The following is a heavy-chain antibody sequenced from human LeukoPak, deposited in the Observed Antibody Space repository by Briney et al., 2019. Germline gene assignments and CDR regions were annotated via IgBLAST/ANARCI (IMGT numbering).Heavy chain of an antibody. J-gene: IGHJ6*02. CDR1: GFTFGDYA. D-gene: IGHD5-12*01. CDR3: AKDEWAFRWLQLYGMDV. Sequence: GGSLRLSCTASGFTFGDYAMSWVRQAPGKGLEWVSAISGSGGSTYYADSVKGRFTISRDNSKNTLYLQMNSLRAEDTAVYYCAKDEWAFRWLQLYGMDVWGQGTTVTVSS. V-gene: IGHV3-23*01. CDR2: ISGSGGST.